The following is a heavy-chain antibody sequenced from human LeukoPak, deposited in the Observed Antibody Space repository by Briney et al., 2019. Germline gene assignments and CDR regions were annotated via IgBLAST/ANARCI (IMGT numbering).Heavy chain of an antibody. V-gene: IGHV4-38-2*02. J-gene: IGHJ5*02. D-gene: IGHD2-2*01. CDR3: AGDPRWLTPDCTSTSCYENYFDP. Sequence: SETLSLACGVSGYSISSGYQWAWIRQSPGKGLEWIGSIYHSGSAHYNPSLKSRVTISVETSKNQFSLNMYSVTAADTAVYYCAGDPRWLTPDCTSTSCYENYFDPWGQGTLVTVSS. CDR2: IYHSGSA. CDR1: GYSISSGYQ.